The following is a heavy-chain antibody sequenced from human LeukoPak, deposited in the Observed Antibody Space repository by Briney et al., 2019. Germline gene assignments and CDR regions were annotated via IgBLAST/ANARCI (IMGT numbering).Heavy chain of an antibody. J-gene: IGHJ4*02. V-gene: IGHV3-23*01. Sequence: GGSLRLSCAASGFTVSSNYMTWVRQAPGKGLEWVSSISSTGGTTYYADSVKGRFTISRDNSKNSLFLQLNSLRAEDTAVYYCAREGGNIVVDYWGQGTLVTVSS. CDR2: ISSTGGTT. CDR3: AREGGNIVVDY. D-gene: IGHD2-21*01. CDR1: GFTVSSNY.